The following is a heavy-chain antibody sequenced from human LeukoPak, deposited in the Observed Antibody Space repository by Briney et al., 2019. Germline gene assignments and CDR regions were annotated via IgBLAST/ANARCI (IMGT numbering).Heavy chain of an antibody. J-gene: IGHJ6*02. CDR1: GGSVSSGSYY. D-gene: IGHD1-1*01. CDR3: ARGWYNWNGVRYYYYYYGMDV. CDR2: IYYSGST. Sequence: PSETLSLTCTVSGGSVSSGSYYWSWIRQPPGKGLEWIGYIYYSGSTNYNPSLKSRVTISVDTSKNQFSLKLSSVTAADTAVYYCARGWYNWNGVRYYYYYYGMDVWGQGTTVTVSS. V-gene: IGHV4-61*01.